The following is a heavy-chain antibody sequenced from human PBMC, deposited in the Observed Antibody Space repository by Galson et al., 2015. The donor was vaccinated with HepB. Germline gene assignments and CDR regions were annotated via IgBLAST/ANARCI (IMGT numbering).Heavy chain of an antibody. CDR3: ARDPGGYYYGGLDY. V-gene: IGHV1-2*04. Sequence: SVKVSCKASGYTFTGYYMHWVRQAPGQGLEWMGWINPNSGGTNYAQKFQGWVTMTRDTSISTAYMELSRLRSDDTAVYYCARDPGGYYYGGLDYWGQGTLVTVSS. D-gene: IGHD3-22*01. J-gene: IGHJ4*02. CDR1: GYTFTGYY. CDR2: INPNSGGT.